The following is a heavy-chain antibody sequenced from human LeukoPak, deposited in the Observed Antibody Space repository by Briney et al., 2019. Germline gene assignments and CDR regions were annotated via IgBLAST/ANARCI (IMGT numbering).Heavy chain of an antibody. CDR1: GYSISSGYY. Sequence: SETLSLTCTVSGYSISSGYYWGWIRQPPGKGLEWIGNIYHNGSTYYNPSLKSRVTISVDTSKNQFSLKLSSVTAADTAVYYCARGGWFAPTSHYHYYFYMDVWGKGTTVTVSS. J-gene: IGHJ6*03. V-gene: IGHV4-38-2*02. CDR2: IYHNGST. CDR3: ARGGWFAPTSHYHYYFYMDV. D-gene: IGHD6-19*01.